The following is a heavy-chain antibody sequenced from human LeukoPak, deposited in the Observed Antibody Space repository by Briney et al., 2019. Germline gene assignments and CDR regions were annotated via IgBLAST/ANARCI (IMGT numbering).Heavy chain of an antibody. D-gene: IGHD6-19*01. CDR3: ARGRISQWLVRFDY. CDR1: GGSISGYY. Sequence: SETLSLTCTVSGGSISGYYWSWIRQPPGKGLEWIGEINHSGSTNYNPSLKSRVTISVDTSKNQFSLKLSSVTAADTAVYYCARGRISQWLVRFDYWGQGTLVTVSS. J-gene: IGHJ4*02. V-gene: IGHV4-34*01. CDR2: INHSGST.